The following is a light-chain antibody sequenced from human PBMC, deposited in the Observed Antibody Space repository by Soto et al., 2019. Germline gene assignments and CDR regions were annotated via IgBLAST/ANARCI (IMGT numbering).Light chain of an antibody. CDR3: QQYRSPPWT. J-gene: IGKJ1*01. Sequence: EIVLTQSPGTLSLSPGERATLSCRASQSVSSNYLAWYQQKPGQAPRLLIYGASSRATGVPFRFSGSMSGTRFTLTISSLEPEDFAVYYCQQYRSPPWTFGQGTKVEIK. CDR2: GAS. V-gene: IGKV3-20*01. CDR1: QSVSSNY.